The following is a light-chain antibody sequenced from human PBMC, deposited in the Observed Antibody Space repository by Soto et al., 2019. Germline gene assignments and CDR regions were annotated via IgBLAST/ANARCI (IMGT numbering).Light chain of an antibody. J-gene: IGLJ3*02. Sequence: QSVLTQPPSVSGAPGQRVTISCTGISSDIGSYSFVHWYQQLPGTAPKLLIYGDTNRPSGVPDRLSASKSGTSASLVITGLQAEDEADYFCQSFDNGVGHWVFGGGTKLTVL. CDR2: GDT. CDR1: SSDIGSYSF. CDR3: QSFDNGVGHWV. V-gene: IGLV1-40*01.